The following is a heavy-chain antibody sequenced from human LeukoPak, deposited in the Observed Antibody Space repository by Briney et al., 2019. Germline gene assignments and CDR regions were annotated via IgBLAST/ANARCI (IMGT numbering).Heavy chain of an antibody. CDR2: ISWDGGST. J-gene: IGHJ4*02. CDR3: AKTGEDIVVVVAVTVDY. Sequence: GGSLRLSCAASGFTFDDYSMHWVRQAPGKGLEWVSLISWDGGSTYYADSVKGRFTISRDNSKNTLYLQMNSLRAEDTAVYYCAKTGEDIVVVVAVTVDYWGQGTLVTVSS. D-gene: IGHD2-15*01. CDR1: GFTFDDYS. V-gene: IGHV3-43*01.